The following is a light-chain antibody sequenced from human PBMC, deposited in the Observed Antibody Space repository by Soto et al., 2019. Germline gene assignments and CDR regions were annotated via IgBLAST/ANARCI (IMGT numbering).Light chain of an antibody. CDR2: GNR. Sequence: QLVLTQPPSVSGAPGQRVTISCTGNSSNLGAGYDVHWYQQLPGAAPKLVIFGNRNRPSGVPERFSGSKSGTSASLAITGLQSEDEADYYCAAWDDSLNGVFGGGTKLTVL. CDR3: AAWDDSLNGV. J-gene: IGLJ3*02. CDR1: SSNLGAGYD. V-gene: IGLV1-40*01.